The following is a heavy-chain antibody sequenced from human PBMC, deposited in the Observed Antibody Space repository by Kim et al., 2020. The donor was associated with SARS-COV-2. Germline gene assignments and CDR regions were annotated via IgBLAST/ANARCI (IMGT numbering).Heavy chain of an antibody. J-gene: IGHJ6*02. Sequence: TTYSPSFQGHVTISADTSISTAYLQWSSLKASDTAMYYCARGPYYYGMDVWGQGTTVPVSS. V-gene: IGHV5-10-1*01. CDR2: T. CDR3: ARGPYYYGMDV.